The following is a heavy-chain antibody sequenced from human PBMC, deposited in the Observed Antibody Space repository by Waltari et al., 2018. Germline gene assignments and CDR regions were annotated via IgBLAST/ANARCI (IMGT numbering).Heavy chain of an antibody. Sequence: QVQLVESGGGVVQPGRSLRLSCAASGFTFSSYGMHWVRQAPGKGLEWVAVIRYDGSNKYYADSVKGRFTISRDNSKNTLYLQMNSLRAEDTAVYYCAREGSGSYFGNDYWGQGTLVTVSS. CDR2: IRYDGSNK. CDR3: AREGSGSYFGNDY. CDR1: GFTFSSYG. J-gene: IGHJ4*02. V-gene: IGHV3-33*01. D-gene: IGHD1-26*01.